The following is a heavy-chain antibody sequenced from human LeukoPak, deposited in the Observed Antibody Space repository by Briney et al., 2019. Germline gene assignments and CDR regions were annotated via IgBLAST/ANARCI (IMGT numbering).Heavy chain of an antibody. Sequence: SETLSLTCAVYGGSLSGYYWSWIRQPPGKGLEWIGEINHSGSTNHNPSLKSRVTISVDTSKNQFSLKLSSVTAADTAVYYCARAHYDYGDDYWGQGTLVTVSS. CDR3: ARAHYDYGDDY. J-gene: IGHJ4*02. CDR1: GGSLSGYY. CDR2: INHSGST. D-gene: IGHD4-17*01. V-gene: IGHV4-34*01.